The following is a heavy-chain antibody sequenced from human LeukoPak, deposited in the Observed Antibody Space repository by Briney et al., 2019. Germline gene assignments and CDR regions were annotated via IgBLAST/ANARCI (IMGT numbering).Heavy chain of an antibody. CDR2: ISGNGGST. V-gene: IGHV3-23*01. CDR3: AKDLAWSFDY. CDR1: GFTFSIYG. Sequence: RGSLRLSCAASGFTFSIYGMSWVRQAPGKGLEWVSAISGNGGSTYYADSVKGRFTISRDNSRNTLYLQMNSLRAEDTAVYYCAKDLAWSFDYWGQGTLVTVSS. D-gene: IGHD2-8*02. J-gene: IGHJ4*02.